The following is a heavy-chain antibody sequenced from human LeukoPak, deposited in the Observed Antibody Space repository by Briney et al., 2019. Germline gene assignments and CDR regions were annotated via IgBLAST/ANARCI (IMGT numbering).Heavy chain of an antibody. V-gene: IGHV1-2*02. D-gene: IGHD3-22*01. CDR3: ARRPNDSSGYYYFY. J-gene: IGHJ4*02. CDR1: GYTFTGYY. CDR2: INPNSGGT. Sequence: ASVKVSCKASGYTFTGYYIHWVRQAPGQGLEWMGWINPNSGGTNYAQKFQGRVTMTRDTSISTAYMELSRLGSDDTAVYYCARRPNDSSGYYYFYWGQGTLVTVSS.